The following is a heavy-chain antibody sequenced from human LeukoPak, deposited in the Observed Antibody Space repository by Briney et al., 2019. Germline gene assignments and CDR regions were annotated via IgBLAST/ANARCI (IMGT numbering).Heavy chain of an antibody. CDR1: GFTVSSNY. CDR2: IYSGGTT. V-gene: IGHV3-53*01. CDR3: AECAGDCYS. Sequence: GPSLRLSCAVSGFTVSSNYMNWVRQAPGKGLEWASVIYSGGTTYYADSVKGRFTISRDNSKNTLYLKMNTLRAEDTAVYYCAECAGDCYSWGQGTLVTVSS. J-gene: IGHJ5*02. D-gene: IGHD2-21*02.